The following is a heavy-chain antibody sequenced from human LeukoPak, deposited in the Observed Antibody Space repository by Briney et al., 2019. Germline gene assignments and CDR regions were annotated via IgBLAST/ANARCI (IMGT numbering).Heavy chain of an antibody. Sequence: SGGSLRLSCAASGFNVSNNYMSWIRQPPGKGLEWIGEINHSGSTNYNPSLKSRVTISVDKSKNQFSLKLSSVTAADTAVYYCATWDYYYGSGSYPSPFDYWGQGTLVTVSS. CDR2: INHSGST. J-gene: IGHJ4*02. CDR3: ATWDYYYGSGSYPSPFDY. V-gene: IGHV4-4*02. D-gene: IGHD3-10*01. CDR1: GFNVSNNY.